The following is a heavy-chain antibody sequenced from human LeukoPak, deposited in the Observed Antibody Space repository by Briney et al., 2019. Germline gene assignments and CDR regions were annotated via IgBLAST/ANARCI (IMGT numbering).Heavy chain of an antibody. Sequence: PGGSLRLSCAASGFTFSSYAMSWVRQAPGKGLEWVSSISSSSSYIYYADSVKGRFTISRDNAKNSLYLQMNSLRAEDTAVYYCARNQRGVPVSHFDYWGQGTLVTVSS. D-gene: IGHD2-2*01. CDR1: GFTFSSYA. CDR3: ARNQRGVPVSHFDY. V-gene: IGHV3-21*01. CDR2: ISSSSSYI. J-gene: IGHJ4*02.